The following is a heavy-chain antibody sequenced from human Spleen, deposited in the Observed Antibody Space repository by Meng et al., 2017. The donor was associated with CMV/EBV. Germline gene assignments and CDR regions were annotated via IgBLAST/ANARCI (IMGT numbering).Heavy chain of an antibody. Sequence: GGSLRLSCAASGFTFSSFPIHWVRQAPGKGLEWVAVMSYDGSNYYFADSVKGRFTISRDNAKNSLYLQMNTLKTEDTALYYCAKEGVGGFDYWGQGTLVTVSS. J-gene: IGHJ4*02. V-gene: IGHV3-30*04. CDR1: GFTFSSFP. CDR2: MSYDGSNY. CDR3: AKEGVGGFDY. D-gene: IGHD3-16*01.